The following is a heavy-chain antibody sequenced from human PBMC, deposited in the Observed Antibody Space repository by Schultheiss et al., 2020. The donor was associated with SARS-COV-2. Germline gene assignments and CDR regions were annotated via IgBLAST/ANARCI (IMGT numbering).Heavy chain of an antibody. CDR2: INPNSGGT. J-gene: IGHJ5*02. Sequence: ASVKVSCKASGYTFTGYYMHWVRQAPGQGLEWMGRINPNSGGTNYAQKLQGRVTMTRDTSISTAYMELSSLTSDDTAVYYCATVPRIVVVPAGGWFDPWGQGTLVTVSS. D-gene: IGHD2-2*01. V-gene: IGHV1-2*06. CDR1: GYTFTGYY. CDR3: ATVPRIVVVPAGGWFDP.